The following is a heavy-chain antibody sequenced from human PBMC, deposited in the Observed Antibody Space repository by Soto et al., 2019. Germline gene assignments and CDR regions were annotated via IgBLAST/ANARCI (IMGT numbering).Heavy chain of an antibody. J-gene: IGHJ4*02. CDR2: IWYDGGKK. CDR1: GFIFSAYG. D-gene: IGHD6-13*01. CDR3: TRGRDGAAGLLIDY. Sequence: LRLSCAASGFIFSAYGMHWVRQAPGKGLEWVAVIWYDGGKKFYADSVKGRFAISRDNSKNTLYLQMNSLGVEDTAVYYCTRGRDGAAGLLIDYWGQGTLVTVSS. V-gene: IGHV3-33*01.